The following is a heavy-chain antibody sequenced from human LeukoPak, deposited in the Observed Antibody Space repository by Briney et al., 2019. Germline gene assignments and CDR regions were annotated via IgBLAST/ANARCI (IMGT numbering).Heavy chain of an antibody. CDR3: GSGYDIDY. V-gene: IGHV3-48*03. CDR1: GFTFSSNE. Sequence: GGSLRLSCAASGFTFSSNEMNWVRQAPGKGLEWVSYISRSGSTIYYADSVKGRFTISRDNAKNSLYLQMSSLRAEDTTVYYCGSGYDIDYWGQGILVTVSP. J-gene: IGHJ4*02. CDR2: ISRSGSTI. D-gene: IGHD2-2*01.